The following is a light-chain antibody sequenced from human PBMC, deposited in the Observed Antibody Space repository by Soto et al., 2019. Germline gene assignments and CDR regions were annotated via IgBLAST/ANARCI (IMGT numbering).Light chain of an antibody. CDR3: QQLNSHPRT. CDR2: SAS. J-gene: IGKJ3*01. Sequence: DIQFTQSPSFLSASIGDIVTITCWASQGISSYLAWYQQKPGKAPKLLIYSASTLQSGVPSRFSGSGSGTEFTLTISSLQPEDFATYYCQQLNSHPRTFGPGTKVDI. V-gene: IGKV1-9*01. CDR1: QGISSY.